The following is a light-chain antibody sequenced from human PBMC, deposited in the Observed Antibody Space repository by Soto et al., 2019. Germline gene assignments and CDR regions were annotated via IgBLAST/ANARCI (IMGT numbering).Light chain of an antibody. V-gene: IGKV1-5*01. J-gene: IGKJ1*01. CDR1: QNIGKW. CDR2: DAS. CDR3: HQYDSDRT. Sequence: DIQMTQSPSTLSGSVGDRVTITCRASQNIGKWLAWYQQKPGKAPNLLISDASRLESGVPSRFRGRGSGTNFTLAISSLQPDDFATYYCHQYDSDRTFGQGTKVDIK.